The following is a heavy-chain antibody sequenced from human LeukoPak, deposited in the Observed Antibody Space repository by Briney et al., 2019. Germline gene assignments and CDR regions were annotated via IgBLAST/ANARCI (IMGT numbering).Heavy chain of an antibody. V-gene: IGHV3-13*01. D-gene: IGHD5-18*01. CDR3: AREGIDTAIELGAFDI. CDR2: IGTAGDT. J-gene: IGHJ3*02. Sequence: GGSLRLSCAASGFTFSSYDMHWVRQATGKGLELVSAIGTAGDTYYPGSVKGRFTISRENAKNSLYLQMNSLRAGDTAVYYCAREGIDTAIELGAFDIWGQGTMVTVSS. CDR1: GFTFSSYD.